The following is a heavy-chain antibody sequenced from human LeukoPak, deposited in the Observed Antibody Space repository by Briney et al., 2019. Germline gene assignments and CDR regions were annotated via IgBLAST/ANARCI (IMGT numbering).Heavy chain of an antibody. CDR3: ARGYYYDSSGYSSDAFDI. CDR1: GFTVSNNY. V-gene: IGHV3-53*04. D-gene: IGHD3-22*01. Sequence: PGGSLRLSCAASGFTVSNNYMSWVRQAPGKGLEWVSVIYSGGSTYYADSVKGRFTISRHSSKNTLYLQMNSLRAEDTAVYHCARGYYYDSSGYSSDAFDIWGQGTMVTVSS. J-gene: IGHJ3*02. CDR2: IYSGGST.